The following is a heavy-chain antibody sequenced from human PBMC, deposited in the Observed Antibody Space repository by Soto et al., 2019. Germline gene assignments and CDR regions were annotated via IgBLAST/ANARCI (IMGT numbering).Heavy chain of an antibody. CDR2: IKTTTDGGTT. J-gene: IGHJ6*02. CDR1: GFTFSNAW. CDR3: IAPYDFWSGLHYYYYYGMDV. V-gene: IGHV3-15*01. Sequence: GGSLRLSCAVSGFTFSNAWMSWVRQAPGKGLEWVGLIKTTTDGGTTDYAAPVKGRFSILRDDSKNTVYLQMNSLKTEDTGVYYCIAPYDFWSGLHYYYYYGMDVWGQGTTVTVSS. D-gene: IGHD3-3*01.